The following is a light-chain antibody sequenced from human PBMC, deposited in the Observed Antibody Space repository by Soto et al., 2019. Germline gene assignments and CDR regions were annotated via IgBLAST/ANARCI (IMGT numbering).Light chain of an antibody. Sequence: IVLTHSPATLSLSPGEMATLSCTASQSVSTYLAWYQQKPGQATRLLIYDASIRATGIAARFSGSGSGTDYTLTTSNTAPEYFAIYCCQERTDWPPDVTVGRRTKVDIK. CDR2: DAS. CDR1: QSVSTY. J-gene: IGKJ3*01. CDR3: QERTDWPPDVT. V-gene: IGKV3-11*01.